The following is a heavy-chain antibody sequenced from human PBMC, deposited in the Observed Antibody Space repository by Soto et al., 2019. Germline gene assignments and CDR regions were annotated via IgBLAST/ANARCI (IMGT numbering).Heavy chain of an antibody. D-gene: IGHD2-2*01. V-gene: IGHV3-30*18. J-gene: IGHJ6*02. CDR3: AESRDAYNFYFYYGMDV. CDR2: ILYDGSNK. Sequence: GGSLRLSCAASGFTFSNYGMHWVRQTPGKGLEWVALILYDGSNKYYADSVKGRFTISRDNSKNTLYLQVSSLRAEDTAVYYCAESRDAYNFYFYYGMDVWGQGTTVTVSS. CDR1: GFTFSNYG.